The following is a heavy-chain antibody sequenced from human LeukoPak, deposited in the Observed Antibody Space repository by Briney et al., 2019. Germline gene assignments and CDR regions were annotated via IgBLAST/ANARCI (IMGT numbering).Heavy chain of an antibody. CDR1: GGSLSSYY. D-gene: IGHD3-3*01. V-gene: IGHV4-59*08. CDR2: IYYSGST. CDR3: ARGVYDFWSGYLPPDY. J-gene: IGHJ4*02. Sequence: PSETLSLTCTVSGGSLSSYYWSWIRQPPGKGLEWIGYIYYSGSTNYNPSLKSRVTISVDTSKNQFSLKLSSVTAADTAVYYCARGVYDFWSGYLPPDYWGQGTLVTVSS.